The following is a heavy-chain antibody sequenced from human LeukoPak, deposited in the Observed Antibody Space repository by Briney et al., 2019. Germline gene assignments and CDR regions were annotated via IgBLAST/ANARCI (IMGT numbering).Heavy chain of an antibody. D-gene: IGHD5-12*01. V-gene: IGHV4-34*01. CDR3: ARAAYGDVVAPMYYVWFDP. Sequence: SETLSLTCAVYGASFSGYFWSWIRQPPGKGLEWIGDIDPSGNTKDNPSLKSRVTISLDTSKNQFSLKLTSVTAADTAVYYCARAAYGDVVAPMYYVWFDPWGQGTLVTVSS. CDR2: IDPSGNT. J-gene: IGHJ5*02. CDR1: GASFSGYF.